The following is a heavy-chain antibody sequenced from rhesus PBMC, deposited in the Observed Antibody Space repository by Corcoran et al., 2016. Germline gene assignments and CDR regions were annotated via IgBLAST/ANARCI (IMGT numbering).Heavy chain of an antibody. V-gene: IGHV3S5*01. CDR2: IRKGGGTT. D-gene: IGHD1-44*02. J-gene: IGHJ4*01. Sequence: EVQLVESGGGLVQPGGSLRLSCAASGFTFSSYGMSWVRQAPGKGLEWVSYIRKGGGTTYYADTVKGRFTISRDNSKNTLTLQMNSLRAEDTAVYYCAKWRVGATPYFDYWGQGVLVTVSS. CDR3: AKWRVGATPYFDY. CDR1: GFTFSSYG.